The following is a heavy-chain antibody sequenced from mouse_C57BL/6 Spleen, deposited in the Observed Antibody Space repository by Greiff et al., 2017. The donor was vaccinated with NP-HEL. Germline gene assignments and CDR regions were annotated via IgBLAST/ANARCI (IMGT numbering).Heavy chain of an antibody. CDR1: GYAFSSYW. J-gene: IGHJ1*03. D-gene: IGHD1-1*01. Sequence: VQLQQSGAELVKPGASVKISCKASGYAFSSYWMNWVKQRPGKGLEWIGQIYPGDGDTNYNGKFKGKATLTADKSSSTAYMQLSSLTSEDSAVYFCARWDYYGSSTGYFDVWGTGTTVTVSS. V-gene: IGHV1-80*01. CDR3: ARWDYYGSSTGYFDV. CDR2: IYPGDGDT.